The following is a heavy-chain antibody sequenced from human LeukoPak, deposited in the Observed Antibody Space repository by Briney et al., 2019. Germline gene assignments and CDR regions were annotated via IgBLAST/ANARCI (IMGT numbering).Heavy chain of an antibody. Sequence: ASVKVSCKTSGYTFTTYPIYWVRQAPGQGLEWMGWVSTGNGNTKYSQKFYGRVTITRDTSASTAYMELSSLRSGDTAVYYCARGKVRYYDFWSGYYGSRVYYFDYWGQGTLVTVSS. D-gene: IGHD3-3*01. CDR1: GYTFTTYP. J-gene: IGHJ4*02. CDR2: VSTGNGNT. V-gene: IGHV1-3*04. CDR3: ARGKVRYYDFWSGYYGSRVYYFDY.